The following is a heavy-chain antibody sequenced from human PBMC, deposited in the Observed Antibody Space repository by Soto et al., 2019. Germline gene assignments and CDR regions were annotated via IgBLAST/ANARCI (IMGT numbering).Heavy chain of an antibody. D-gene: IGHD5-18*01. Sequence: EVQLVESGGGLVQPGGSLRLSCSASGFTFSSYAMHWVRQAPGKGLEYVSAINSNGGSTYYADSVKGRFTISRDNSKNTLYLQMSSLRAEDTAVYYYVKIFQYRYGLPHWGQGTLVTVSS. CDR2: INSNGGST. CDR3: VKIFQYRYGLPH. J-gene: IGHJ4*02. CDR1: GFTFSSYA. V-gene: IGHV3-64D*06.